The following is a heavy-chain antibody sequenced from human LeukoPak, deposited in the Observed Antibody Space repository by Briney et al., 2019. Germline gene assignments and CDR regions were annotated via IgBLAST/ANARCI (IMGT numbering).Heavy chain of an antibody. CDR2: ISDSGAAT. CDR3: AKRSCSGGSCNFDY. J-gene: IGHJ4*02. V-gene: IGHV3-23*01. Sequence: GGSLRLSCAASGLTFRSYAMSWVRQAPGKGLEWVSAISDSGAATNYADSVKGRLTISRDNSRNTLYLQMNSLRAEDTAVYYCAKRSCSGGSCNFDYWGQGTLVTVSS. D-gene: IGHD2-15*01. CDR1: GLTFRSYA.